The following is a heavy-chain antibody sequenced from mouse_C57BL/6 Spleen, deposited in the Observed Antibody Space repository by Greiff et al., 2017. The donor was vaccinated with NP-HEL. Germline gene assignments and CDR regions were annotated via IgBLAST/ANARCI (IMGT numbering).Heavy chain of an antibody. CDR1: GYTFTSYW. J-gene: IGHJ4*01. CDR3: ARGGDPGAMDY. Sequence: QVQLQQPGAELVKPGASVKLSCKASGYTFTSYWMHWVKQRPGQGLEWIGMIHPNSGSTNYNEKSKSKATLTVDKSSSTAYMQLSSLTSEDSAVYYCARGGDPGAMDYWGQGTSVTVSS. CDR2: IHPNSGST. V-gene: IGHV1-64*01.